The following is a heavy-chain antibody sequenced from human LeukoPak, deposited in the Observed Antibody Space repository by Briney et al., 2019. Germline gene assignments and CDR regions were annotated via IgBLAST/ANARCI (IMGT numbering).Heavy chain of an antibody. V-gene: IGHV4-30-2*01. CDR1: GGSVSSGSYY. CDR2: IYHSGST. Sequence: SETLSLTCTVSGGSVSSGSYYWSWIRQPPGKGLEWIGYIYHSGSTYYNPSLKSRVTISVDRSKNQFSLKLSSVTAADTAVYYCARVVYYDSSGYYYYVWFDPWGLGTLVTVSS. CDR3: ARVVYYDSSGYYYYVWFDP. D-gene: IGHD3-22*01. J-gene: IGHJ5*02.